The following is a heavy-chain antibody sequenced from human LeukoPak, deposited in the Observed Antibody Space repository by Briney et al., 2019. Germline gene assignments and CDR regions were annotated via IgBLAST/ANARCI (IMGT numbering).Heavy chain of an antibody. Sequence: PSETLSLTCAVYGGSFSGYYWSWIRQPPGKGLEWIGEINHRGSTNYNPSLKSRVTISVDTSKNQFSLKLSAVTAADTAVYYCARAKPAAMLRAISPFDYWGQGTLVTVSS. CDR3: ARAKPAAMLRAISPFDY. V-gene: IGHV4-34*01. D-gene: IGHD2-2*01. CDR1: GGSFSGYY. CDR2: INHRGST. J-gene: IGHJ4*02.